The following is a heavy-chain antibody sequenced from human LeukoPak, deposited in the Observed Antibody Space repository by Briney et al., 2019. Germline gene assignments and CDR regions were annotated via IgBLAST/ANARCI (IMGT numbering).Heavy chain of an antibody. CDR2: IYCSGST. CDR1: GGSISSYY. J-gene: IGHJ2*01. CDR3: ARRRDTMIVGYWYFDL. V-gene: IGHV4-39*01. Sequence: KPSETLSLTCTVSGGSISSYYWSWIRQPPGKGLEWIGSIYCSGSTYYNPSLKSRVTISVDTSKNQFSLKLSSVTAADTAVYYCARRRDTMIVGYWYFDLWGRGTLVTVSS. D-gene: IGHD3-22*01.